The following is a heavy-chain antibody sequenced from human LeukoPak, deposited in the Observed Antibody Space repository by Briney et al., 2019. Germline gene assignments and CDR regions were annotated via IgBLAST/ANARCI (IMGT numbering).Heavy chain of an antibody. CDR2: FSSSSSSI. J-gene: IGHJ6*02. Sequence: PGASLRLSCAASGFIFRIYSMICLRQAPGMGLEWVLYFSSSSSSIYYADSVKGRFTISRDNAKNSLYLQMNSLRDEDTAVYYCARDLESGYVNYYGMDVWGQGTTVTVSS. V-gene: IGHV3-48*02. CDR3: ARDLESGYVNYYGMDV. D-gene: IGHD5-12*01. CDR1: GFIFRIYS.